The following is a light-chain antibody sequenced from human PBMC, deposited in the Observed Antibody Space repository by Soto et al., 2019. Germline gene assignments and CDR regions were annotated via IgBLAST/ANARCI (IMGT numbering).Light chain of an antibody. CDR2: DAS. J-gene: IGKJ1*01. Sequence: DIAMTQSPPTLSASVGDRVTITCRASQTISTWMAWYQQKPGKAPKLLVYDASTLQSGVASRFSGSGSGTEFTLIISGLQPDDSATYYCQQYTNTNNPWMFGQGTKVDIK. V-gene: IGKV1-5*01. CDR3: QQYTNTNNPWM. CDR1: QTISTW.